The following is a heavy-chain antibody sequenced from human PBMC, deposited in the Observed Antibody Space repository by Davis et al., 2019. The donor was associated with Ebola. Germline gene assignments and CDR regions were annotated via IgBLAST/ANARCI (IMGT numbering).Heavy chain of an antibody. CDR2: IKQDGSEK. D-gene: IGHD6-19*01. CDR3: AKDRGRAVAGIWGY. CDR1: GFTFSSYW. V-gene: IGHV3-7*03. J-gene: IGHJ4*02. Sequence: GESLKISCAASGFTFSSYWMSWVRQAPGKGLEWVANIKQDGSEKYYVDSVKGRFTISRDNSKNTLYLQMNSLRAEDTAVYYCAKDRGRAVAGIWGYWGQGTLVTVSS.